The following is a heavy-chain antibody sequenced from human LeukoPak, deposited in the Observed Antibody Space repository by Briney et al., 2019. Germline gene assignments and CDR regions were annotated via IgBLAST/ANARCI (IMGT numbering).Heavy chain of an antibody. V-gene: IGHV3-23*01. D-gene: IGHD6-13*01. CDR1: GFSISSYA. CDR3: AKDPAEQQLVRDFDY. Sequence: GGSLRLSCAASGFSISSYAMSWVRQAPGKGLEWVSAVSGSGGNTYYADSVKGRFTISRDNSKNTLYLQMSSLRAEDTAVYYCAKDPAEQQLVRDFDYWGQGTLVTVSS. CDR2: VSGSGGNT. J-gene: IGHJ4*02.